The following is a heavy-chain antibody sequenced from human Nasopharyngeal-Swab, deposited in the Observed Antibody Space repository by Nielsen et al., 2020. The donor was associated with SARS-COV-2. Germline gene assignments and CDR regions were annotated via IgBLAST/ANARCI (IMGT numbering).Heavy chain of an antibody. CDR3: ARDSPASRGDY. V-gene: IGHV1-2*06. D-gene: IGHD5-24*01. Sequence: ASVKVSCKASGYTFTAFSIHWVRHSPGHGLEWVGRIGTNSGGTLYAQRFRGRVTMTRDTSVATAYMELSDLRSNDTAVYYCARDSPASRGDYWGQGTLVTVSS. CDR1: GYTFTAFS. CDR2: IGTNSGGT. J-gene: IGHJ4*02.